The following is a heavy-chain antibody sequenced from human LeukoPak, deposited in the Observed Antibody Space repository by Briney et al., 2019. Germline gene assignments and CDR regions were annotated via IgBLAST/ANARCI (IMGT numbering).Heavy chain of an antibody. Sequence: ASVKVSFKASGCTFINYGRSWVRQAPGQGLEWMGWINPNSGGTNYAQKFQGRVTMTRDTSISTAYMELSRLGSAVTAVYYCARVETTVTTFDYWGQGTLVTVSS. D-gene: IGHD4-17*01. CDR1: GCTFINYG. V-gene: IGHV1-2*02. CDR2: INPNSGGT. J-gene: IGHJ4*02. CDR3: ARVETTVTTFDY.